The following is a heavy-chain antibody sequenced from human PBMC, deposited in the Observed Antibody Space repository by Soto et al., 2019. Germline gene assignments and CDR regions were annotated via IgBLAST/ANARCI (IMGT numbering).Heavy chain of an antibody. CDR2: INSDASST. Sequence: GGSLRLSCAASGFSFSIYWMHWVRQAPGKGLVCVSRINSDASSTSYADSVKGRFTISRDNAKNTLYLQMNSLRVEDTAVYYCARPHGSGTYNWFDTWGQGTLVTVSS. J-gene: IGHJ5*02. D-gene: IGHD3-10*01. CDR3: ARPHGSGTYNWFDT. CDR1: GFSFSIYW. V-gene: IGHV3-74*01.